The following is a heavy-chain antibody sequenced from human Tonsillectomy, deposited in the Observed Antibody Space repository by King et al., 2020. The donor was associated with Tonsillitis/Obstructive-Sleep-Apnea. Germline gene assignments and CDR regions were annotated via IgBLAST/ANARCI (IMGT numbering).Heavy chain of an antibody. CDR1: GGSFSGYY. D-gene: IGHD4-23*01. CDR3: ARGGNLDAFDV. V-gene: IGHV4-34*01. J-gene: IGHJ3*01. CDR2: IIHSGSN. Sequence: VQLQQWGAGLLKPSETLSLTCAVYGGSFSGYYWSWIRQPPGKGLEWIGEIIHSGSNNYNPSLKSRVTISVDTSKNEFSLKLSSVTAADTAVYYCARGGNLDAFDVWGQGTMVTVSS.